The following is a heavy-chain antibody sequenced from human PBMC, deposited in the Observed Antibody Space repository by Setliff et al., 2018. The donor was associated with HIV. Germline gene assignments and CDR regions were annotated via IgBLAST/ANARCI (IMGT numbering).Heavy chain of an antibody. CDR1: GGIFINSA. J-gene: IGHJ3*01. D-gene: IGHD3-22*01. CDR3: TTGRHYYDSSDYTADPFDV. CDR2: IIPIFNTG. Sequence: SVKVSCKASGGIFINSAFNWVRQAPGQGLEWMGSIIPIFNTGNYAQNFQGRVTVPADGSTSTAYMELSGLRSEDTAVYYCTTGRHYYDSSDYTADPFDVGGQGTLVTVSS. V-gene: IGHV1-69*13.